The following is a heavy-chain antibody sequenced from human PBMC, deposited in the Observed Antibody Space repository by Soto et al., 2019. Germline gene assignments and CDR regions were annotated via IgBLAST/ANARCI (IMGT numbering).Heavy chain of an antibody. CDR1: GGSISSGDYY. CDR2: IYYSGTT. Sequence: PSETLSLTCSVSGGSISSGDYYWSWIRQPPGKGLEWIGYIYYSGTTYYNPSLKSRVTISVDTSKNQFSLKVSSVTAADTAVYYCARALIRLWRYYYYGMDVWGQGTTVTVSS. CDR3: ARALIRLWRYYYYGMDV. J-gene: IGHJ6*02. D-gene: IGHD5-18*01. V-gene: IGHV4-30-4*01.